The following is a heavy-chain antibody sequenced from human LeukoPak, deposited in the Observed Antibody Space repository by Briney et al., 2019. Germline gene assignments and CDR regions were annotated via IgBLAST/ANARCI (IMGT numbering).Heavy chain of an antibody. CDR1: GFTFSSYA. V-gene: IGHV3-23*01. CDR3: AKVSFYYGSGSDHDY. CDR2: ISGSGGST. D-gene: IGHD3-10*01. J-gene: IGHJ4*02. Sequence: GGSLRLSCAASGFTFSSYAMSWVRQAPGKGLEWVSAISGSGGSTYYADSVKGRFTISRDNSKNTLYLQMNSLRAEDTAVYYCAKVSFYYGSGSDHDYWGQGTLVTVSS.